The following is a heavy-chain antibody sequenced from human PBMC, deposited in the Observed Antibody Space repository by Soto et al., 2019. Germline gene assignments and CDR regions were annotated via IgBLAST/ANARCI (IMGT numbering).Heavy chain of an antibody. J-gene: IGHJ4*02. D-gene: IGHD5-18*01. CDR1: GYTFTTYG. V-gene: IGHV1-18*04. Sequence: QVQLVQSGAEVRKPGAAVKVSCKASGYTFTTYGISWVRQAPGQGLEWMGWVSAYNGNTNYAEKFQDSVTMSTDTSATTAYMELRSLKSDDTAVYYCARVNTDSYIHFDYWGQGTLVIVSS. CDR2: VSAYNGNT. CDR3: ARVNTDSYIHFDY.